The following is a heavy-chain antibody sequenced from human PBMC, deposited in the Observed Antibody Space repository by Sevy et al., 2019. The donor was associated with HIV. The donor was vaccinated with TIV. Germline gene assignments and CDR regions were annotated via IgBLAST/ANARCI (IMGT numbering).Heavy chain of an antibody. CDR2: FEPEDDET. J-gene: IGHJ4*02. CDR3: ATTKDYYDSSGSPFDY. V-gene: IGHV1-24*01. CDR1: GYTLSQLS. D-gene: IGHD3-22*01. Sequence: ASVKVSCKVSGYTLSQLSMHWVRQAPGKGLEWMGSFEPEDDETIYAQKFQGRVTMTEDRSTDTAYMELSSLRSEDTAVYYCATTKDYYDSSGSPFDYWGQETLVTVSS.